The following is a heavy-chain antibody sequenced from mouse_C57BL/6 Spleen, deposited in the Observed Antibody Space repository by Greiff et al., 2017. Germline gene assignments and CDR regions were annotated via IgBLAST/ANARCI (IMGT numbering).Heavy chain of an antibody. V-gene: IGHV1-15*01. Sequence: QVQLQQSGAELVRPGASVTLSCKASGYTFTDYEMHWVKQTPVHGLEWIGAIDPETGGTAYNQKFKGKAILTADKSSSTAYMELRSLTSEDSAVYYCTRRTTVVGGAMDYWGQGTSVTVSS. CDR1: GYTFTDYE. J-gene: IGHJ4*01. D-gene: IGHD1-1*01. CDR2: IDPETGGT. CDR3: TRRTTVVGGAMDY.